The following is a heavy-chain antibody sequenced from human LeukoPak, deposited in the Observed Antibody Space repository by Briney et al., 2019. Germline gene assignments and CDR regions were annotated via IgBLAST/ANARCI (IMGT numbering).Heavy chain of an antibody. CDR3: ARARYYDYIWGSYREYYFDY. CDR2: IYYSGST. CDR1: GGSISSYY. Sequence: SETLSLTCTVSGGSISSYYWSWIRQPPGKGLEWIGYIYYSGSTNYNPSLESRVTISVDTSKNQFSLKLSSVTAADTAVYCCARARYYDYIWGSYREYYFDYWGQGTLVTVSS. V-gene: IGHV4-59*01. J-gene: IGHJ4*02. D-gene: IGHD3-16*02.